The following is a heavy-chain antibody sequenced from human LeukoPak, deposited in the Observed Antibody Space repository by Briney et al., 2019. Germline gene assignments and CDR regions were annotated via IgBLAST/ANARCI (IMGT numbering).Heavy chain of an antibody. J-gene: IGHJ4*02. CDR3: ATYSSGWYYFDY. Sequence: SETLSLTCTVSGGPISSSPYYWTWLRQPPGKGLEWIGNIYSSGSTYYNPSLKSRVTISVDTSKNQFSLKLSSVTAADTAVYYCATYSSGWYYFDYWGQGTLVTVSS. V-gene: IGHV4-39*01. CDR1: GGPISSSPYY. D-gene: IGHD6-19*01. CDR2: IYSSGST.